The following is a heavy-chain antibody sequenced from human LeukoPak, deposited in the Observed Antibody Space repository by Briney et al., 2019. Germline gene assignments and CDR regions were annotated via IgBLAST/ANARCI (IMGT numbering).Heavy chain of an antibody. V-gene: IGHV4-39*01. CDR3: AAISTSGSRRGSFDY. CDR2: IYYSGST. CDR1: GGSISTSTYY. D-gene: IGHD1-26*01. Sequence: SKTLSLTCTVSGGSISTSTYYWAWIRQPPGKGLEWIGSIYYSGSTYYNPSLKSRITISVDTSKNQFSLKLSSMTAAGTAVYYCAAISTSGSRRGSFDYWGQGTLVTVSS. J-gene: IGHJ4*02.